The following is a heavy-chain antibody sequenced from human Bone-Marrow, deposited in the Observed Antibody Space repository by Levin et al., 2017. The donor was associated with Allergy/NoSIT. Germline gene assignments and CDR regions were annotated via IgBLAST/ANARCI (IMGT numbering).Heavy chain of an antibody. CDR3: ARDGGCCSGGSCYDLPDY. Sequence: GESLKISCAASGFIFSSYWMHWVRQGPGKGLVWVARLSSDGSTTSYADSVKGRFTISRDNAKNTLYLQMNGLRAEDTAVYYCARDGGCCSGGSCYDLPDYWGQGTQVTVSS. J-gene: IGHJ4*02. CDR1: GFIFSSYW. CDR2: LSSDGSTT. D-gene: IGHD2-15*01. V-gene: IGHV3-74*01.